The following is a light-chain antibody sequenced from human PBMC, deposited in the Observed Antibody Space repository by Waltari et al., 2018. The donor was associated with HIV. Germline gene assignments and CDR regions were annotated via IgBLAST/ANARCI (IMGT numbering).Light chain of an antibody. CDR3: QAWDTSTYV. Sequence: SYELTQPPSVSVSPGQTATITCSGDQLGGKYVTWYQQKPGQAPVLVIYQDSKRPSVIPERFSGSNSGNTATLTISGTQAMDEADYFCQAWDTSTYVFGPGTKVTVL. CDR1: QLGGKY. V-gene: IGLV3-1*01. J-gene: IGLJ1*01. CDR2: QDS.